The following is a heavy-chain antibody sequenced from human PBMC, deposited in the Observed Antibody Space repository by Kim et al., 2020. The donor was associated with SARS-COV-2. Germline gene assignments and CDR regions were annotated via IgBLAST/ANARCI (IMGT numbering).Heavy chain of an antibody. CDR3: ARGVEAAHDWYFDL. CDR2: INPNSGAT. Sequence: ASVKVSCKTSGYTFIGYYIHWVRQAPGQGLEWMGRINPNSGATIYAQNFQGRVTMARDTSISTAYMDLSGLRSDDTAIYYCARGVEAAHDWYFDLWGRGTLVTVSS. V-gene: IGHV1-2*06. CDR1: GYTFIGYY. D-gene: IGHD6-25*01. J-gene: IGHJ2*01.